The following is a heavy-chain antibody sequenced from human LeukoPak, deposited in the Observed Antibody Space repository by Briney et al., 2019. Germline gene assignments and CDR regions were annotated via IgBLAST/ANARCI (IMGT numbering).Heavy chain of an antibody. V-gene: IGHV1-8*01. CDR3: ARAGTDSSGYYFPTDY. CDR2: MNPNSGNT. CDR1: GPTFTTND. D-gene: IGHD3-22*01. J-gene: IGHJ4*02. Sequence: GASGKPSCKAVGPTFTTNDTNWGRQSTGQGLEGMGWMNPNSGNTGYAQKFQGRVTMTRNTSISTAYMELSSLRSEDTAVYYCARAGTDSSGYYFPTDYWGQGTLVTVSS.